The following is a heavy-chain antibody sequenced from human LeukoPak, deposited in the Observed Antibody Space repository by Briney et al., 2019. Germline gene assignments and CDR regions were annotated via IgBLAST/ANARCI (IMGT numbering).Heavy chain of an antibody. V-gene: IGHV4-39*02. CDR1: GGSISSSNYF. J-gene: IGHJ4*02. Sequence: SETLSLTCSVSGGSISSSNYFWGWIRQPPGEGLEWIGSIYYGGTTYYNPSLKSRVTISVDTSKNQFSLKLTSVTAADTAVYYCARDCDGGSCFSGPFEYWGQGTLVTVSS. D-gene: IGHD2-15*01. CDR2: IYYGGTT. CDR3: ARDCDGGSCFSGPFEY.